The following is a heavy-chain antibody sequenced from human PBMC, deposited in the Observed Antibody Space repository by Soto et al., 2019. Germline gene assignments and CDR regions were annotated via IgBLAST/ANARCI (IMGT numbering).Heavy chain of an antibody. J-gene: IGHJ4*02. CDR1: GFTFSRHW. CDR3: ATGYSSSPLFEDYFDY. CDR2: INPDGSEK. V-gene: IGHV3-7*01. Sequence: PGGSLRLSCAASGFTFSRHWMTWVRQAPGKGLEWVANINPDGSEKFSVDSVKGRFTISRDNAKNSLYLQMNSLRAEDTAVYFCATGYSSSPLFEDYFDYWGQGALVTVSS. D-gene: IGHD6-13*01.